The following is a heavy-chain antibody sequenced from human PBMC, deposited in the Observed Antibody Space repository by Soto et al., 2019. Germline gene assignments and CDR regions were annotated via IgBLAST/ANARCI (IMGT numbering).Heavy chain of an antibody. Sequence: PVGSLRLSCTGSGFTFSSHAMSWVRQAPGKGLEWVSGISAFGGSTYNADSAKGRFTISRDNSKNTLYLQMNSLRVEDTAVYYCAKEYNWNDHFDSWGQGTLVTVSS. J-gene: IGHJ4*02. V-gene: IGHV3-23*01. D-gene: IGHD1-1*01. CDR2: ISAFGGST. CDR3: AKEYNWNDHFDS. CDR1: GFTFSSHA.